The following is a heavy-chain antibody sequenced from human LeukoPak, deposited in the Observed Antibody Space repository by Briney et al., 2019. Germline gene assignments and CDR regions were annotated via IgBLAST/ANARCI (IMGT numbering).Heavy chain of an antibody. CDR1: GGSFSGYY. V-gene: IGHV4-34*01. CDR3: ASRDGYNLYDH. J-gene: IGHJ4*02. Sequence: PSETLSLTCAVSGGSFSGYYWSWIRQPPGKGLEWIGEINHSGSTNYNPSLKSRVTISVDTSKNQFSLKLSSVTAADTAVYYCASRDGYNLYDHWGQGTLVTVSS. D-gene: IGHD5-24*01. CDR2: INHSGST.